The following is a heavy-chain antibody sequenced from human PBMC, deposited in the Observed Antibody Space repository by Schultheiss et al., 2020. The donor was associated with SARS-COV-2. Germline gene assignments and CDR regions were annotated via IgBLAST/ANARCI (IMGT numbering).Heavy chain of an antibody. V-gene: IGHV1-2*02. CDR3: ARTWGDAFDI. CDR1: GYTFTGYY. D-gene: IGHD3-16*01. J-gene: IGHJ3*02. CDR2: INPNSGGT. Sequence: GESLKISCKASGYTFTGYYMHWVRQAPGQGLEWMGWINPNSGGTNYAQKFQGRVTMTRDTSISTAYMELSRLRSDDTAVYYCARTWGDAFDIWGQGTMVTVSS.